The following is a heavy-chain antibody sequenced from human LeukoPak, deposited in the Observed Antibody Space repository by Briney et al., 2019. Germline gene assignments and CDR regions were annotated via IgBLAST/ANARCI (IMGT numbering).Heavy chain of an antibody. D-gene: IGHD6-19*01. CDR1: GGSFSGYY. J-gene: IGHJ4*02. Sequence: SETLSLTCAVYGGSFSGYYWSWIRQPPGKGLEWIGEINHSGSTNYNPSLKSQVTISVDTSKNQFSLKLSSVTAADTAVYYCAERRSGSNFDYWGQGTLVTVSS. CDR3: AERRSGSNFDY. V-gene: IGHV4-34*01. CDR2: INHSGST.